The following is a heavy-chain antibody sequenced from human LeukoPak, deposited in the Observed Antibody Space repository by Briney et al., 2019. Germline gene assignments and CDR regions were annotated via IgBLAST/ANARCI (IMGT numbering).Heavy chain of an antibody. CDR1: GGGFTFTSHG. V-gene: IGHV1-18*01. J-gene: IGHJ5*02. CDR2: ISAYNGNT. D-gene: IGHD3-9*01. Sequence: ASVKVSCKASGGGFTFTSHGISWVRQAPGQGLEWMGWISAYNGNTNYAQKLQGRVTMTTDTSTSTAYMELRSLRSDDTAVYYCARDGALRYFDPRGWFDPWGQGTLVTVSS. CDR3: ARDGALRYFDPRGWFDP.